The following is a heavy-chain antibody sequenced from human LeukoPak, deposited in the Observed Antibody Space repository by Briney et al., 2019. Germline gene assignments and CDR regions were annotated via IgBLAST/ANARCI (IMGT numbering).Heavy chain of an antibody. Sequence: ASVKVSCKASGGTFSSYAISWVRQAPGQGLEWMGWISAYNGNTNYAQKLQGRVTMTTDTSTSTAYMELRSLRSDDTAVYYCARDLYDYVWGSYRFDAFDIWGQGTMVTVSS. J-gene: IGHJ3*02. V-gene: IGHV1-18*01. CDR3: ARDLYDYVWGSYRFDAFDI. D-gene: IGHD3-16*02. CDR2: ISAYNGNT. CDR1: GGTFSSYA.